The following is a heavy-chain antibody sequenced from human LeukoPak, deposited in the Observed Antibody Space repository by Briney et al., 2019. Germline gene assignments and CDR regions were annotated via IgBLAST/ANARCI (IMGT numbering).Heavy chain of an antibody. CDR3: ARDQFESEYNWNDVLNWFDP. Sequence: SVKVSRKASGGTFSSYAISWVRQAPGQGLEWMGGIIPIFGTANYAQKFQGRVTITADESTSTAYMELSSLRSEDTAVYYCARDQFESEYNWNDVLNWFDPWGQGTLVTVSS. CDR1: GGTFSSYA. V-gene: IGHV1-69*13. D-gene: IGHD1-1*01. CDR2: IIPIFGTA. J-gene: IGHJ5*02.